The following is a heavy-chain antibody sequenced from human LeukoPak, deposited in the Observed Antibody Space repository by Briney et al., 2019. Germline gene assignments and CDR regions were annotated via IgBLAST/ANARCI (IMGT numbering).Heavy chain of an antibody. CDR1: GFTFTSYS. Sequence: PGGSLRLSCAASGFTFTSYSMNWVRQAPGKGLEWVSSISSSGNYIYYADSVKGRFTISRDNARNSLYLQMNSLRAEDTAVYYCARGGRGTIIMIVVAALDYWGQGTLVAVSS. CDR3: ARGGRGTIIMIVVAALDY. J-gene: IGHJ4*02. V-gene: IGHV3-21*01. CDR2: ISSSGNYI. D-gene: IGHD3-22*01.